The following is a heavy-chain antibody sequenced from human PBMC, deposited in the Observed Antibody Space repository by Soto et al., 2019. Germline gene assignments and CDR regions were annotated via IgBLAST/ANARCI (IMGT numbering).Heavy chain of an antibody. V-gene: IGHV1-69*06. Sequence: QVQLVQSGAEVKKPGSSVKVSCKASGGTFSSYAISWVRQAPGQGLEWMGGIIPIFGTANYAQKFQGRVTITADKATSTAYMELSSLRAEDTAVYYCARDPPVPTYSSCWYHNWFDRWGQGTLVTVSS. CDR1: GGTFSSYA. D-gene: IGHD6-19*01. J-gene: IGHJ5*02. CDR2: IIPIFGTA. CDR3: ARDPPVPTYSSCWYHNWFDR.